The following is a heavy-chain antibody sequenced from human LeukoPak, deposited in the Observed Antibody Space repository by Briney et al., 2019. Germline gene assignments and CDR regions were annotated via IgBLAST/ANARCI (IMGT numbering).Heavy chain of an antibody. D-gene: IGHD6-13*01. V-gene: IGHV4-4*07. CDR1: GASISSYY. Sequence: PSETLSLTCTVSGASISSYYWSWIRQPAGKGLEWIGRIYTSGSTNYNPSLNSRVTMSVDTSKNQFSLKLTSVTAADTAVCYCARSSSWAYDYWGQGTLVTVSS. CDR3: ARSSSWAYDY. J-gene: IGHJ4*02. CDR2: IYTSGST.